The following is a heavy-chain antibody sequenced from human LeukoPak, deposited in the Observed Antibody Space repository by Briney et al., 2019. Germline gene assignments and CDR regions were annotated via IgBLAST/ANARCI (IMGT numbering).Heavy chain of an antibody. D-gene: IGHD2-15*01. CDR1: GYTFTGYY. V-gene: IGHV1-2*02. J-gene: IGHJ6*02. Sequence: ASVKVSFKASGYTFTGYYMHWVRQAPGQGLEWMGWINPNSGGTNYAQKFQGRVTMTRDTSISTAYMELSRLRSDDTAVYYCARVLRYCSGGSCYSYGMDVWGQGTTVTVSS. CDR3: ARVLRYCSGGSCYSYGMDV. CDR2: INPNSGGT.